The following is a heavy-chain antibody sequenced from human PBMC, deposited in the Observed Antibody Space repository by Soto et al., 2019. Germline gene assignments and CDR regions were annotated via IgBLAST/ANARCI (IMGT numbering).Heavy chain of an antibody. Sequence: GGSLRLSCAASGFTVSSYHMSWVRQAPGKGLEWVSIIYSAGSADFADSVKGRFTISRDNSKNTLYLQMSSLRAEDTAVYYCTRGYSSSYHYFDYWGQGTLVTVSS. D-gene: IGHD6-13*01. CDR1: GFTVSSYH. CDR3: TRGYSSSYHYFDY. J-gene: IGHJ4*02. CDR2: IYSAGSA. V-gene: IGHV3-66*01.